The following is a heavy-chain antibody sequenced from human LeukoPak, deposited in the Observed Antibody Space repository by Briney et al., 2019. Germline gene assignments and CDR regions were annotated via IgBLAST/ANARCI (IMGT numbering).Heavy chain of an antibody. CDR1: GGSISSYY. CDR3: ARRGPEPSPRTYYYGSGSYYVDY. D-gene: IGHD3-10*01. Sequence: SETLSLTCTVSGGSISSYYWSWIRQPPGKGLEWIGYIYYSGSTNYNPSLKSRVTISVDTSKNQFSLKLSSVTAADTAVYYCARRGPEPSPRTYYYGSGSYYVDYWGQGTLVTVSS. CDR2: IYYSGST. J-gene: IGHJ4*02. V-gene: IGHV4-59*01.